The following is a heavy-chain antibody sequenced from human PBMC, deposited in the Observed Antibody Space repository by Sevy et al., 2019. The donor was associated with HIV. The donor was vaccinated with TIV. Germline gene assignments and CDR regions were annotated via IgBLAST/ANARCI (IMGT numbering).Heavy chain of an antibody. CDR1: GFTFSDYY. J-gene: IGHJ4*02. CDR2: ISSSGSTI. Sequence: GGSLRLSCAASGFTFSDYYMSWIRQAPGKGLEWVSYISSSGSTIYYADSVKGRFTISRDNAKNSLYLQMNSLRAEDTAVYYCARSSPELLPDFDYWGQGTLVTVSS. CDR3: ARSSPELLPDFDY. V-gene: IGHV3-11*01. D-gene: IGHD1-26*01.